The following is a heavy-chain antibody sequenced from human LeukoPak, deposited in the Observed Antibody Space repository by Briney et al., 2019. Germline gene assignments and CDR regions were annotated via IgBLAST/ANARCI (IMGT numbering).Heavy chain of an antibody. Sequence: SETLSLTCTVSGVSLSGYYWSWIRQSPGKGLEWIGYVYDGGNTYYNPSLRSRVTISGTSKNQFSLKLRSVTAADTAVYYCATELRGYAFDFWSQGTVVTVSS. CDR2: VYDGGNT. CDR1: GVSLSGYY. D-gene: IGHD1-7*01. J-gene: IGHJ3*01. V-gene: IGHV4-59*01. CDR3: ATELRGYAFDF.